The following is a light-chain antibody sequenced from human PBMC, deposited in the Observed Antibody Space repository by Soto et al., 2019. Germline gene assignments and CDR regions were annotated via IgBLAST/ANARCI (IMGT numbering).Light chain of an antibody. V-gene: IGLV7-46*01. Sequence: QAVVTQEPSMTVSPGGTVILTCGSSTGAVTSSHYPYWFQQKAGQAPRTLIYDTNNKQSWTPARFSGSLLGDKAALTLSGAQPEDEADYYCLVVYSDAWVFGGGTKLTVL. J-gene: IGLJ3*02. CDR1: TGAVTSSHY. CDR2: DTN. CDR3: LVVYSDAWV.